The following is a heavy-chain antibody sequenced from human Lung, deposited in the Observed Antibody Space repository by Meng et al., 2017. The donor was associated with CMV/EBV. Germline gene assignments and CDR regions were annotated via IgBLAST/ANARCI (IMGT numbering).Heavy chain of an antibody. CDR2: ISYDGNNK. V-gene: IGHV3-30-3*01. CDR3: ARGRRISSRTQFYGLDV. CDR1: GFTFSTYP. J-gene: IGHJ6*02. Sequence: GESLKISCAASGFTFSTYPMHWVRQAPGKGLGWVAVISYDGNNKYYADSVKGRFTISRDNSKNTLYVQMDSLRAEDTAVYYCARGRRISSRTQFYGLDVWGQGTTVTVSS. D-gene: IGHD6-6*01.